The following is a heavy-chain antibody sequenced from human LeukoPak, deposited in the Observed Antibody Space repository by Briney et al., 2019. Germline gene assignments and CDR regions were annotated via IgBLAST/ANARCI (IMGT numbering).Heavy chain of an antibody. V-gene: IGHV3-30-3*01. CDR3: ARRARGMDV. Sequence: TGGSLRLSCAASGFTFSSYAMHWVRQAPGKGLEWVAVISYDGSNKYYADSVKGRFTISRDNSKNTLYLQMNSLRAEDTAVYHCARRARGMDVWGQGTMVTVSS. J-gene: IGHJ6*02. CDR1: GFTFSSYA. CDR2: ISYDGSNK.